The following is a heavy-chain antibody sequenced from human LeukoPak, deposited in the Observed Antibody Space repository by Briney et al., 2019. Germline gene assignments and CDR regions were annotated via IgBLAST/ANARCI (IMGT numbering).Heavy chain of an antibody. CDR3: ARSRGGIVVVPAAMKWAFDI. Sequence: GESLQISCKGSGYSFTSYWISWVRQMPGKGLEWMGRIDPSDSYTNYSPSFQGHVTISADKSISTAYLQWSSLKASDTAMYYCARSRGGIVVVPAAMKWAFDIWGQGTMVTVSS. CDR2: IDPSDSYT. CDR1: GYSFTSYW. J-gene: IGHJ3*02. D-gene: IGHD2-2*01. V-gene: IGHV5-10-1*01.